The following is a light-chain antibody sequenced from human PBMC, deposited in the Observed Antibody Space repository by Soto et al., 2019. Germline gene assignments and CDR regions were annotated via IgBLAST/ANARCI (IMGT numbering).Light chain of an antibody. CDR3: ATWDDTLRTWV. Sequence: QVVVTQPPSASGTPGQRVTISCSGSNSNIGTNAVNWYQQIPGTAPKLLIYNNNQRPSGVPDRFSGSKSGTSASLAISGLQSEDEADYPCATWDDTLRTWVFGGGTKLTVL. V-gene: IGLV1-44*01. CDR2: NNN. J-gene: IGLJ3*02. CDR1: NSNIGTNA.